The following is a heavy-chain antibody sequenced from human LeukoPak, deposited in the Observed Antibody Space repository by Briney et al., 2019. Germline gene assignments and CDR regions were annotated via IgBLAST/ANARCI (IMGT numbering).Heavy chain of an antibody. J-gene: IGHJ6*02. CDR3: AKASSYYYYGMDV. Sequence: GGSLRLSCAASGFIFSNYAMSWVRQAPGKGLEWVSAISGSGGSTYYADSVKGRFTISRDNSKNTLYVQMNSLRAEDTAVYYCAKASSYYYYGMDVRGQGTTVTVSS. V-gene: IGHV3-23*01. CDR2: ISGSGGST. CDR1: GFIFSNYA.